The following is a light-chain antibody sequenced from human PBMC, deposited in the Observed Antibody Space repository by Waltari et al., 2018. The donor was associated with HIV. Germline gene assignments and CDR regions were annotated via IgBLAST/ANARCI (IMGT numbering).Light chain of an antibody. CDR2: KDS. CDR1: AWPKQA. J-gene: IGLJ1*01. Sequence: SYELTQPPSVSVSPGQTDRINCSGDAWPKQAAYWYQQKPGQAPVGMIYKDSERPSGIPERFSGSSSGTTVTLTISGVQAEDEADYYCQSADSSGTHYVFGTGTKVTVL. CDR3: QSADSSGTHYV. V-gene: IGLV3-25*03.